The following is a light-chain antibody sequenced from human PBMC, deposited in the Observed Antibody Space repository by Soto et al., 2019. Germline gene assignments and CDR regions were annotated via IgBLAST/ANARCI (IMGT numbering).Light chain of an antibody. CDR2: KAS. CDR3: QDYNSYSRT. CDR1: QSIDSF. V-gene: IGKV1-5*03. Sequence: DIQMTQSPSTLSASIGDRVTSTCRATQSIDSFLAWYQQKPWKAPKLLIYKASSLQTGVPSRFSGSGSGTDFTLTISSLQPDDFATYYCQDYNSYSRTFDHGKKVEVK. J-gene: IGKJ1*01.